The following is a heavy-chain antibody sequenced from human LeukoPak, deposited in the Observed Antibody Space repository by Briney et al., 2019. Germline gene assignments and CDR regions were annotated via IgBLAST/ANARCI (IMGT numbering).Heavy chain of an antibody. CDR2: IYDSGST. Sequence: SETLSLTCTVSGGSIRSSYYYWGWIRQPPGKGLEWIGSIYDSGSTYYNPSLKSRVTISVDTSKNQFSLKLNSVTAADTAVYYYARGYCSGGSCYSIDYWGQGTLVTVSS. D-gene: IGHD2-15*01. V-gene: IGHV4-39*07. CDR1: GGSIRSSYYY. CDR3: ARGYCSGGSCYSIDY. J-gene: IGHJ4*02.